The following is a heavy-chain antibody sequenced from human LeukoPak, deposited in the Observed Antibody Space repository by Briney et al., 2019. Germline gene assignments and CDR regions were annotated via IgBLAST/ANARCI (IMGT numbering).Heavy chain of an antibody. D-gene: IGHD6-13*01. V-gene: IGHV3-23*01. CDR3: VRESPVAAVGRSWFDP. CDR1: GFTFSSYA. Sequence: GGSLRLACAAAGFTFSSYAMSWVRQAPGEGREWVSTVSGSGGNTYYGDSVKGRLSISRENTKNTLYLQMNSLRAEDRAVYYCVRESPVAAVGRSWFDPWGQGTLVTVSS. J-gene: IGHJ5*02. CDR2: VSGSGGNT.